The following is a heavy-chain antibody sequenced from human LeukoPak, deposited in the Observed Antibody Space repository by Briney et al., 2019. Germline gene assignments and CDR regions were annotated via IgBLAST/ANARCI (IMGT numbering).Heavy chain of an antibody. D-gene: IGHD3-16*02. CDR3: ARSANYVWGSYRPYYFDY. J-gene: IGHJ4*02. CDR2: IYYSGST. Sequence: SETLSLTCTVSGGSISSYYWSWIRQPPGKRLEWIGHIYYSGSTNYNPSLKSRVTISVDTSKNQFSLKLSSVTAADTAVYYCARSANYVWGSYRPYYFDYWGQGTLVTVSS. V-gene: IGHV4-59*08. CDR1: GGSISSYY.